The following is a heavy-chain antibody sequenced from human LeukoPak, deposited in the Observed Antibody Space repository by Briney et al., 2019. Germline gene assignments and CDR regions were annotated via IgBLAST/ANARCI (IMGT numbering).Heavy chain of an antibody. CDR2: IGGSGDGK. J-gene: IGHJ5*02. Sequence: PGGSLRLSCAAPGITFSSYAMGWVRQAPGKGQEWVSTIGGSGDGKYYADSVKGRFTISRDNSKNTLSLQMNSLRAEDTAVYYCAKRYYYDTSGNPGGLDPWGQGTQVTVSS. D-gene: IGHD3-22*01. CDR1: GITFSSYA. CDR3: AKRYYYDTSGNPGGLDP. V-gene: IGHV3-23*01.